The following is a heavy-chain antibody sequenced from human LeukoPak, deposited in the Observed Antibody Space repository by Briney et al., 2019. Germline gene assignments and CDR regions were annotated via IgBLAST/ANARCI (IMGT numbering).Heavy chain of an antibody. CDR3: ARDTSWDYYGSGGYLGDY. D-gene: IGHD3-10*01. Sequence: PGRSLRLSCAASGFTFSSYAMHWVRQAPGKGLEWVAVISYDGSNKYYADSVKGRFTISRDNSKNTLCLQMNSLRAEDTAVYYCARDTSWDYYGSGGYLGDYWGQGPLVTVSS. V-gene: IGHV3-30-3*01. CDR1: GFTFSSYA. J-gene: IGHJ4*02. CDR2: ISYDGSNK.